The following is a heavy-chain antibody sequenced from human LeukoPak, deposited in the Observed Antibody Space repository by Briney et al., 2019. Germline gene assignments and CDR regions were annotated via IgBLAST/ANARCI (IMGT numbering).Heavy chain of an antibody. J-gene: IGHJ5*02. D-gene: IGHD4-17*01. V-gene: IGHV1-2*02. CDR1: GYTFTGYY. Sequence: ASVTVSCTASGYTFTGYYMNWVRQAPGQGLEWMGWINPNSGGTNYAQKFQGRVTMTRDTSISTAYMELSRLRSDDTAVYYCARALLGDYVGNWFDPWGQGTLVTVSS. CDR2: INPNSGGT. CDR3: ARALLGDYVGNWFDP.